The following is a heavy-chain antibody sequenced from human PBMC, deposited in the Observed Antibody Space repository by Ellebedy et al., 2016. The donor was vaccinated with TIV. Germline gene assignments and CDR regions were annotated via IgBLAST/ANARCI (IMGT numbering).Heavy chain of an antibody. V-gene: IGHV5-10-1*01. CDR2: IDPSDSYT. D-gene: IGHD3-9*01. CDR3: ARHDLANPEYYDILTGYPDY. Sequence: PGGSLRLSCKGSGYSFTSYWISWVRQMPGKGLEWMGRIDPSDSYTNYSPSFQGHVTISADKSISTAYLQWSSLKASDTAMYYCARHDLANPEYYDILTGYPDYWGQGTLVTVSS. J-gene: IGHJ4*02. CDR1: GYSFTSYW.